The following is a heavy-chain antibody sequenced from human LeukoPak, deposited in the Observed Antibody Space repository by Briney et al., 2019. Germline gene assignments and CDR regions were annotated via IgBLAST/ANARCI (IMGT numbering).Heavy chain of an antibody. CDR3: ARVVQDWYFDL. CDR2: INHSGST. J-gene: IGHJ2*01. Sequence: PSETLSLTCAVYGGSFSGYYWSWIRQPPGKGLEWIGEINHSGSTNYNPSLKSRVTISVDTSKNQFSLKLSSVTAADTAVYYCARVVQDWYFDLWGRGTLVTVSS. D-gene: IGHD1-1*01. CDR1: GGSFSGYY. V-gene: IGHV4-34*01.